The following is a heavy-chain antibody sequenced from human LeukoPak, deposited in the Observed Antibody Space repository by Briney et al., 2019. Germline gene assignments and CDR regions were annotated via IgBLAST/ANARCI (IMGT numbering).Heavy chain of an antibody. D-gene: IGHD6-13*01. CDR2: IRYDGSNK. J-gene: IGHJ4*02. CDR1: GFTFSSYG. V-gene: IGHV3-30*02. CDR3: ARGRIAAAGTFVY. Sequence: GGSLRLSCAASGFTFSSYGMHWVRQAPGKGLEWVAFIRYDGSNKYYADSVKGRFTISRDNAKNSLYLQMNSLRAEDTAVYYCARGRIAAAGTFVYWGQGTLVTVSS.